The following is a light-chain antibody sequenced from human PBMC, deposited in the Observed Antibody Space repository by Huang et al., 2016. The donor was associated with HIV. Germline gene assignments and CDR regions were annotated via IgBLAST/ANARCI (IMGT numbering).Light chain of an antibody. V-gene: IGKV1-39*01. CDR1: QNINTY. CDR3: QQSYSAPYT. Sequence: DIRMTQSPPSLSASVGDRVINTCRASQNINTYLNRYQQKPGKAPKLLIYSASNLEGGVPSRFSGSGSGTDFTLTISSLQLEDLSTFDCQQSYSAPYTFGQGTKLEIK. CDR2: SAS. J-gene: IGKJ2*01.